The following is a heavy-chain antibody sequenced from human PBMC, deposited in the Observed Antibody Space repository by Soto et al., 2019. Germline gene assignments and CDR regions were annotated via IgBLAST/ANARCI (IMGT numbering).Heavy chain of an antibody. V-gene: IGHV3-74*01. J-gene: IGHJ4*02. D-gene: IGHD6-13*01. CDR1: GFTFGSHW. CDR2: INYDGSGT. CDR3: TRDRINTGIASN. Sequence: GGSLRLSCAASGFTFGSHWMHWVRQAPGKGLVWVSRINYDGSGTNYADSVXGXXXXXXXXXXXXXXXXXXXXXXXDXXXXYCTRDRINTGIASNWGQGTLVTVSS.